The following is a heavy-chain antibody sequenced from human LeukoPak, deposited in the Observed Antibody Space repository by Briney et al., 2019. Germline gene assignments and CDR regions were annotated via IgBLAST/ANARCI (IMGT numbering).Heavy chain of an antibody. Sequence: GGSLRLSCVASGFTFSSYWMSWVRQAPGKGLEWVAVISYDGSNKYYADSVKGRFTISRDNSKNTLYLQMNSLRAEDTAVYYCAKDPGGYYFDYWGQGTLVTVSS. D-gene: IGHD3-10*01. CDR2: ISYDGSNK. CDR3: AKDPGGYYFDY. J-gene: IGHJ4*02. V-gene: IGHV3-30*18. CDR1: GFTFSSYW.